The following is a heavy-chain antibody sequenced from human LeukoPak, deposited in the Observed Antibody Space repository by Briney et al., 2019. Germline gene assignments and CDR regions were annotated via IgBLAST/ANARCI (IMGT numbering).Heavy chain of an antibody. CDR1: GFTFDDYA. J-gene: IGHJ5*02. V-gene: IGHV3-9*01. Sequence: GGSLRLSCAASGFTFDDYAMHWVRQAPGKGLEWVSGISWNSGSIGYADSVKGRFTISRDNAKNSLYLQMNSLRAEDTALYYCAKDSVVRGFNNWFDPWGQGTLVTVSS. D-gene: IGHD3-10*01. CDR2: ISWNSGSI. CDR3: AKDSVVRGFNNWFDP.